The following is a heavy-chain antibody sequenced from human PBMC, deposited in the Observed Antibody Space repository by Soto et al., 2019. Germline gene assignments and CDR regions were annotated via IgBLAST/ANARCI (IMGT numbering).Heavy chain of an antibody. CDR2: INHSGST. J-gene: IGHJ6*02. D-gene: IGHD4-4*01. V-gene: IGHV4-34*01. CDR3: ARWSMTTVTYYYYGMDV. Sequence: TLSLTCAVYGGSFSGYYWSWIRQPPGKGLEWIGEINHSGSTNYNPSLKSRVTISVDTSKNQFSLKLSSVTAADTAVYYCARWSMTTVTYYYYGMDVWGQGTTVTVSS. CDR1: GGSFSGYY.